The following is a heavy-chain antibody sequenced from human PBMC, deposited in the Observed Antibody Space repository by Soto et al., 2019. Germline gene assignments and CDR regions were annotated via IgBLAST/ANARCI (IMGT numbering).Heavy chain of an antibody. D-gene: IGHD4-17*01. CDR2: IYYTGST. Sequence: SETLSLTCSVSGASLSGGSYSWTWIRQSPGKGLEWIGYIYYTGSTNLNPSLKSRVTISLDTSKNQFSLKLTSVTAADTAVYYCARGDYFRGYGYWGQGTLVTSPQ. J-gene: IGHJ4*02. CDR1: GASLSGGSYS. CDR3: ARGDYFRGYGY. V-gene: IGHV4-61*01.